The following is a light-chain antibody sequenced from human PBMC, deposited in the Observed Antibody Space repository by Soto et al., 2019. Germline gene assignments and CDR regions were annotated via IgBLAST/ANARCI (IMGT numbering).Light chain of an antibody. Sequence: QSVLTQPASVSGSPGQSITISCTGTSSDVGAYNYVSWYQQHPGKAPKLMIWDVYNRPSGVSHRFSGSKSGNMASLTIFGLQAEDEADYYCSSYTTRSSYVFGTGTKLTVL. J-gene: IGLJ1*01. V-gene: IGLV2-14*01. CDR3: SSYTTRSSYV. CDR2: DVY. CDR1: SSDVGAYNY.